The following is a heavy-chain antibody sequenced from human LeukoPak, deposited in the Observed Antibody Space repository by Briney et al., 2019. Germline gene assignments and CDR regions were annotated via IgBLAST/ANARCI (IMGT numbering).Heavy chain of an antibody. Sequence: GASVEVSCKASGYTFTDYYIHWVRQAPGQGLELLAPIQPNSGNTYYAQKFRGRFTMTRDTSTSRAYMELNRLTPYDTAVYYCPRDYSVSYTRWAQGTLVTIS. D-gene: IGHD2-2*02. J-gene: IGHJ4*02. CDR3: PRDYSVSYTR. CDR2: IQPNSGNT. CDR1: GYTFTDYY. V-gene: IGHV1-2*06.